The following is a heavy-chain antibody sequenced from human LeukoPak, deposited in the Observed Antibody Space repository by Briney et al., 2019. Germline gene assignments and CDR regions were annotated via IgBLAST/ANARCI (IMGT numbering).Heavy chain of an antibody. V-gene: IGHV3-30-3*01. CDR3: ARNDYGDYFFDY. Sequence: GRSLRLSCVASGFTFRSRSMHWVRQAPGKGLEWVAIISYDGSKKYYADSVKGRFTISRDNSKTTVYLEMNSLRPDDTAVYYYARNDYGDYFFDYWGQGTLVTVSS. D-gene: IGHD4-17*01. CDR1: GFTFRSRS. J-gene: IGHJ4*02. CDR2: ISYDGSKK.